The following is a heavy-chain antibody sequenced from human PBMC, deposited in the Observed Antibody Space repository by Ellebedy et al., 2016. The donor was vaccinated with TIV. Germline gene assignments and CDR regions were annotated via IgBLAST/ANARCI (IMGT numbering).Heavy chain of an antibody. J-gene: IGHJ4*02. CDR2: IYDSGNT. D-gene: IGHD4-23*01. V-gene: IGHV4-59*08. CDR1: GCPTITYF. Sequence: MPSETLSLTCSVSGCPTITYFWTWTRQPPGKGLEWFGYIYDSGNTNYNPSLKSRVTISMDTSKNQFSLQLTSVTAADTAVYFCARQLRWSAPLNYWGPGALVTVSS. CDR3: ARQLRWSAPLNY.